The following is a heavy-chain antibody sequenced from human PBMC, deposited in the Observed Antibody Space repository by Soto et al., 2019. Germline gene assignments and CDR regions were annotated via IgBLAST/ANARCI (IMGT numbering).Heavy chain of an antibody. D-gene: IGHD3-3*01. V-gene: IGHV3-30-3*01. CDR1: GFTFSSYA. J-gene: IGHJ6*02. Sequence: GGTLRLSCAAPGFTFSSYAMHWARQDPGKRLEGVAVISNDGSNKYYADSVKGQFTISRDNSKHTLYLQMNSLRAEDTAVYYCSIDFKFLEWLPCPPGIDVRGQGTTGT. CDR2: ISNDGSNK. CDR3: SIDFKFLEWLPCPPGIDV.